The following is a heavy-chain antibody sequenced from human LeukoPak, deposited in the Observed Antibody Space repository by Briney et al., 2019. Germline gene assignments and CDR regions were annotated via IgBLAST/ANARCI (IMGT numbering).Heavy chain of an antibody. V-gene: IGHV4-30-4*01. D-gene: IGHD6-6*01. Sequence: SETLSLTCTVSGGSISSYYWSWIRQPPGKGLEWIGYIYFSATTHYSPSLQSRVTISVDTSKNQFSLKLSSVTAADTAVYYCAREMVAARLAFDYWGQGTLVTVSS. CDR3: AREMVAARLAFDY. CDR2: IYFSATT. CDR1: GGSISSYY. J-gene: IGHJ4*02.